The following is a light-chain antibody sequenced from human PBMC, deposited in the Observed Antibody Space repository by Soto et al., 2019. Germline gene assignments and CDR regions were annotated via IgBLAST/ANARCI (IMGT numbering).Light chain of an antibody. CDR3: QHYGDSPLYT. V-gene: IGKV3-20*01. J-gene: IGKJ2*01. CDR2: GAS. Sequence: EIVLTQSPGTLSLSAGERATLSCRASQRVSNNYLAWYRQKPGQAPWLLISGASNRATGVPDRFSGSGSGTDFTLTISRLEPEDFAVYYCQHYGDSPLYTFGQGTKLEIK. CDR1: QRVSNNY.